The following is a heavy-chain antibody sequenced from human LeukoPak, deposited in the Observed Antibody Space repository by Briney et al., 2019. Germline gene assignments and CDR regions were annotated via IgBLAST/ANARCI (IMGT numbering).Heavy chain of an antibody. CDR1: GYTFTSYG. D-gene: IGHD3-22*01. V-gene: IGHV1-18*01. J-gene: IGHJ4*02. Sequence: ASVKVSCKASGYTFTSYGISWVRQAPGQGLEWMGWISAYNGNTNYAQKLQGRVTMTTDTSTSTAYMEPRSLRSDDTAVYYCARDKSDSSGYYYLGYWGQGTLVTVSS. CDR2: ISAYNGNT. CDR3: ARDKSDSSGYYYLGY.